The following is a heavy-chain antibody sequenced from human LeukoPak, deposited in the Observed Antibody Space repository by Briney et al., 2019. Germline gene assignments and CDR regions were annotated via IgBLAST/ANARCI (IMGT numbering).Heavy chain of an antibody. D-gene: IGHD6-19*01. J-gene: IGHJ4*02. Sequence: PSETLSLTCAVYGGSFSGYYWSWTRQPPGKGLEWIGEINHSGSTNYSPSLKSRVTISVDTSKNQFSLKLSSVTAADTAVYYCARDAVAVAKPFDYWGQGTLVTVSS. CDR2: INHSGST. CDR3: ARDAVAVAKPFDY. V-gene: IGHV4-34*01. CDR1: GGSFSGYY.